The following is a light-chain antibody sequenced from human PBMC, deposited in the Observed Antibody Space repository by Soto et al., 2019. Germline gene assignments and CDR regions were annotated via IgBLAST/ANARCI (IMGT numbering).Light chain of an antibody. CDR2: GNS. CDR1: SSNIGAGYD. CDR3: QCYDSSLSEVV. V-gene: IGLV1-40*01. J-gene: IGLJ2*01. Sequence: QSVLTQPPSVSGAPGQRVTISCTGSSSNIGAGYDVHWYQQLPGTAPKLLIYGNSNRPSGVPDRFSGSKSGTSASLAITGLQAEDEADYYCQCYDSSLSEVVFGGGTKLTVL.